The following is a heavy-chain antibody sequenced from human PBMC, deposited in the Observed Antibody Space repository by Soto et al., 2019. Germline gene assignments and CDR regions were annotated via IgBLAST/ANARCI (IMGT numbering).Heavy chain of an antibody. CDR1: GDSISSGGYY. CDR2: IYHSGSS. Sequence: QVQLQESGPGLVKPSQTLSLTCTVSGDSISSGGYYWSWIRQHPGKGLEWIGYIYHSGSSYYNPARKSRVTISIDTSQNQFYLQLTSVTSADAAVYYCARDQEVNYAYVVGSEDYYGLDVWGRGTTVTVSS. V-gene: IGHV4-31*03. D-gene: IGHD5-12*01. CDR3: ARDQEVNYAYVVGSEDYYGLDV. J-gene: IGHJ6*02.